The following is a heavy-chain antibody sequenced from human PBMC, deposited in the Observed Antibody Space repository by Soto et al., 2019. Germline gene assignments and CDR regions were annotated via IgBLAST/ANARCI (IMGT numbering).Heavy chain of an antibody. D-gene: IGHD2-15*01. J-gene: IGHJ4*02. Sequence: ASVKVSCKASGYTFTSYAMHWVRQAPGQGLEWMGWINPNSGGTNYAQKFQGRVTMTRDTSISTAYMELSRLRSDDTAVYYCARVNVVVVAATREYYFDYWGQGTLVTVSS. V-gene: IGHV1-2*02. CDR2: INPNSGGT. CDR1: GYTFTSYA. CDR3: ARVNVVVVAATREYYFDY.